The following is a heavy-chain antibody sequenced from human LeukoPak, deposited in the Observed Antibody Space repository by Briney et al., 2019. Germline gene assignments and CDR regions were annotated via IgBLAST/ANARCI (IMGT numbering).Heavy chain of an antibody. Sequence: SQTLSLTCTVSGGSISSGDYYWSWIRQPPGKGLEWIGYIYYSGSTYYNPSLKSRVTISVDTSKNQFSLKLSSVTAADTAVYYCARDVPAYSGNSNGLGYWGQGTLVTVSS. CDR1: GGSISSGDYY. D-gene: IGHD4-23*01. J-gene: IGHJ4*02. CDR3: ARDVPAYSGNSNGLGY. V-gene: IGHV4-30-4*01. CDR2: IYYSGST.